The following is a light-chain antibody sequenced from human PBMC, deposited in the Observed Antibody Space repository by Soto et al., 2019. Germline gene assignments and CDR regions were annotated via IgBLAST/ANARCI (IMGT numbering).Light chain of an antibody. Sequence: EIVLTQSPGTLSLSPGERATLSCRASQSVSSNYLAWYQQKRGQAPRLLIYGASSRATGIPTRFSGSGSGPDFTLTISRLEPEDFSVYYCQQYDTSPRTFGQGTKVEI. CDR3: QQYDTSPRT. CDR2: GAS. V-gene: IGKV3-20*01. CDR1: QSVSSNY. J-gene: IGKJ1*01.